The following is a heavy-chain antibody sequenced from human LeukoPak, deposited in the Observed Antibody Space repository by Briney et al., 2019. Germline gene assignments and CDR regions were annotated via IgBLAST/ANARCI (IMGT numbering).Heavy chain of an antibody. Sequence: GGSLRLSCAASGFTFSNYAMTWVRQAPGKGLEWVSSLSGSSRGTYYADSVKGRFTVSRDNSKNMLYLQMNSLTAEDTALYYCAKDAGTGWYSDLDYWGQGTLVTVSS. CDR1: GFTFSNYA. CDR2: LSGSSRGT. D-gene: IGHD6-19*01. V-gene: IGHV3-23*01. J-gene: IGHJ4*02. CDR3: AKDAGTGWYSDLDY.